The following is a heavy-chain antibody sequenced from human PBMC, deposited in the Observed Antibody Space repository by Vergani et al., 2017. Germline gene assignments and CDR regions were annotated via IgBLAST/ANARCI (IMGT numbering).Heavy chain of an antibody. CDR2: INPNSGGT. D-gene: IGHD2-15*01. J-gene: IGHJ4*02. Sequence: QVQLVQSGAEVKKPGASVKVSCKASGYTFTGYYMHWVRQAPGQGLEWMGWINPNSGGTNYAQKFQGRVTMTRDTSISTAYLQWGSLKASDTAMYYCARPGGPDCSGGSCYPDYWGQGTLVTVSS. CDR1: GYTFTGYY. CDR3: ARPGGPDCSGGSCYPDY. V-gene: IGHV1-2*02.